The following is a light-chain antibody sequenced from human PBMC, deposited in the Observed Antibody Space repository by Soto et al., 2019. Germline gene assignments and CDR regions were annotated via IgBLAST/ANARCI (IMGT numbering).Light chain of an antibody. CDR3: QQASSFPLT. J-gene: IGKJ4*01. CDR1: QLISSW. V-gene: IGKV1-12*01. CDR2: GGS. Sequence: IQMTQSPSSVSASVGDSVTITCRASQLISSWLAWYQVKPGKAPKLLIYGGSNRESGVPSRFSGSESGTLFTLTINSLQPEDFATYYCQQASSFPLTFGGGTEVEV.